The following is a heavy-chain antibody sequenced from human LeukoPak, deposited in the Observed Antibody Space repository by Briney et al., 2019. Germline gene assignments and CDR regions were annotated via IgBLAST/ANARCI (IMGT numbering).Heavy chain of an antibody. CDR1: GYTFTSYG. Sequence: ASVNVSCKASGYTFTSYGISWVRQAPGQGLEWMGWISAYNGNTNYAQKLQGRVTMTTDTSTSTAYMELRSLRSDDTAVYYCARGLGIAAAGNLFDYWGQGTLVTVSS. CDR2: ISAYNGNT. D-gene: IGHD6-13*01. V-gene: IGHV1-18*01. J-gene: IGHJ4*02. CDR3: ARGLGIAAAGNLFDY.